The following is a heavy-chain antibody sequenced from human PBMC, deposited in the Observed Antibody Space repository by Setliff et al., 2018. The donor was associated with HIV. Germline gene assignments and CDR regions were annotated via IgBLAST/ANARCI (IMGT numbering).Heavy chain of an antibody. D-gene: IGHD2-2*01. Sequence: ASVKVSCKPSGYTFTNYDINWVRQAAGQGLEWMGWMNPDSRNTVYAQQFQGRVTMTEDTSTDTAYMELTSLRSEDTAMYYCAPVSSGWFDPWGQGTLVTVSS. CDR3: APVSSGWFDP. CDR1: GYTFTNYD. CDR2: MNPDSRNT. V-gene: IGHV1-8*02. J-gene: IGHJ5*02.